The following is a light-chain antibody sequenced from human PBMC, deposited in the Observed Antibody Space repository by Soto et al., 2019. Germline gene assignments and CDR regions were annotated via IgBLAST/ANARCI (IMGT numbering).Light chain of an antibody. Sequence: DVVMTQSPLSLPVTLGQPASISCRSSESLVYSDGNTYLSWFQQRPGQSPRRLISKVSNRDSGVPDRFSGSGSGTDFTLKISRVEAEDVGVYYCMQGRHWPWTFGQGTRMEIK. CDR2: KVS. V-gene: IGKV2-30*01. CDR1: ESLVYSDGNTY. J-gene: IGKJ1*01. CDR3: MQGRHWPWT.